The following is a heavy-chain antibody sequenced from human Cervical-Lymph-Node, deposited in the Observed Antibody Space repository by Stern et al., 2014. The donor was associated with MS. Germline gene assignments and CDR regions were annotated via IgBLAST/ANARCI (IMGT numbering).Heavy chain of an antibody. CDR3: ARALWFGDQRPDFDL. CDR1: GDTFSSYA. CDR2: ITPIIGTA. V-gene: IGHV1-69*01. D-gene: IGHD3-10*01. J-gene: IGHJ2*01. Sequence: QVQLVQSGAEVKKPGSSVKVSCKASGDTFSSYAISWVRQAPGQGLEWMGGITPIIGTANYAQKFQGRVEITADESTSTGYMELSSQRSEYTSVCYCARALWFGDQRPDFDLWGRGTLVTVSS.